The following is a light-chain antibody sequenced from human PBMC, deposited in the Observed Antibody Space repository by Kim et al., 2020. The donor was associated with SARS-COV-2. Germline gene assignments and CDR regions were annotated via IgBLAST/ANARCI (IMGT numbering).Light chain of an antibody. Sequence: QSVTISFTGTSSDVGGYNYVSWYQQHPGKAPKLMIYDVSMRPSGVPDRFSGSKSGNTASLTISGLQAEDEADYYCCSYAGSYTFYVFGTGTKVTVL. J-gene: IGLJ1*01. CDR1: SSDVGGYNY. V-gene: IGLV2-11*01. CDR3: CSYAGSYTFYV. CDR2: DVS.